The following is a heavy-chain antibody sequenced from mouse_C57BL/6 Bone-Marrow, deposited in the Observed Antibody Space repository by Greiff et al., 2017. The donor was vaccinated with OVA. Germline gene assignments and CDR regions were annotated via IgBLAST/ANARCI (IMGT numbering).Heavy chain of an antibody. Sequence: EVQLQQSGAELVKPGASVKLSCTASGFNIKDYYMPWVKQRTEQGLEWIGRIDPEDGETKYAPKFQGKATITADTSSNTAYLQLSSLTSEDTAVYYCASLIYYDYLFAYWGQGTLVTVSA. D-gene: IGHD2-4*01. CDR2: IDPEDGET. V-gene: IGHV14-2*01. J-gene: IGHJ3*01. CDR1: GFNIKDYY. CDR3: ASLIYYDYLFAY.